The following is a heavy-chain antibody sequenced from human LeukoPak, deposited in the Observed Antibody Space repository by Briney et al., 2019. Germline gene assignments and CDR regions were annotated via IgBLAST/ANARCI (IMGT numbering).Heavy chain of an antibody. D-gene: IGHD4-17*01. CDR1: GFNFSNYG. Sequence: GGSLRLSCAASGFNFSNYGIHWVRQAPGKGLEWVAFIRFDGINKYYADSVQGRFTISRENSKNTLYLQMNSLRAGDTAVYYCAKDVRTYGDYFSAEYFHHWGQGTLVTVSS. J-gene: IGHJ1*01. CDR2: IRFDGINK. V-gene: IGHV3-30*02. CDR3: AKDVRTYGDYFSAEYFHH.